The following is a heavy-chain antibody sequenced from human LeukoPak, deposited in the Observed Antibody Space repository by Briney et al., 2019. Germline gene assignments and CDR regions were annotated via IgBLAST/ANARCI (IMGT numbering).Heavy chain of an antibody. D-gene: IGHD4-17*01. V-gene: IGHV1-18*01. CDR2: ISAYNGNT. CDR3: ARDWEATVTTNYYYYMDV. J-gene: IGHJ6*03. Sequence: GASVKVSCKASGYTFTSYGISWVRQAPGQGLERMGWISAYNGNTNYAQKLQGRVTMTTDTSTSTAYMELRSLRSEDTAVYYCARDWEATVTTNYYYYMDVWGKGTTVTVSS. CDR1: GYTFTSYG.